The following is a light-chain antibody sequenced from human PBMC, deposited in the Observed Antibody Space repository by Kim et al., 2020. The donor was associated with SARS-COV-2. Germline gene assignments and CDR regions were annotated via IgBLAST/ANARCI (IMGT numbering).Light chain of an antibody. CDR3: NSRDSSGNHLV. CDR1: SLRNYY. V-gene: IGLV3-19*01. CDR2: GRN. Sequence: SSELTQDPAVSVALGQTVRITCQGDSLRNYYASWYQQKPRQAPVVVIYGRNDRPSGIPDRFSGSNSGNTASFTITGAQAEDEATYYCNSRDSSGNHLVFG. J-gene: IGLJ3*02.